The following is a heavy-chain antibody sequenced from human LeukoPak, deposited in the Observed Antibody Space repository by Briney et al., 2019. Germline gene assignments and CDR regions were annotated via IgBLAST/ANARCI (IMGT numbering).Heavy chain of an antibody. J-gene: IGHJ6*02. CDR3: ARQPPYSGYDQPYYYGMDV. D-gene: IGHD5-12*01. Sequence: GESLKISCKGSGYSFTNYWIGWVRQMPGKGLEWMGIIYPGDSDTRYRPSFQGQVTISADKSISTAYLQWSSLKASDTAMYYCARQPPYSGYDQPYYYGMDVWGQGTTVTVSS. CDR2: IYPGDSDT. V-gene: IGHV5-51*01. CDR1: GYSFTNYW.